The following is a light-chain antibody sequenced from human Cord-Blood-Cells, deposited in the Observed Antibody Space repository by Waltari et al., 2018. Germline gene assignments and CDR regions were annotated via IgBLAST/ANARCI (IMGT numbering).Light chain of an antibody. CDR1: GSNIGAGYD. CDR2: GNS. J-gene: IGLJ3*02. Sequence: QSVLTQPPSVSGAPGQRVTISCTGSGSNIGAGYDVHWYQQLPGTAPKLIIYGNSNRPSGVPDRFSGSKSGTSASLAITGLQAEDEADYYCQSYDSSLSGSTVFGGGTKLTVL. V-gene: IGLV1-40*01. CDR3: QSYDSSLSGSTV.